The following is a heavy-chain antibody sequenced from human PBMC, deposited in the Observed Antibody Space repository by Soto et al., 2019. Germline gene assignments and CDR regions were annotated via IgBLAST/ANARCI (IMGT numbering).Heavy chain of an antibody. CDR2: ISYDESTT. J-gene: IGHJ4*02. D-gene: IGHD1-7*01. V-gene: IGHV3-30*03. Sequence: GGSLRLSCAASGFSFSRYGIHWVRQAPGKGLEWVAVISYDESTTFYADSVKGRFTISRDNSKNTLFLQMNSLRPEDTAVYYCARAGDWNYVQDFWGQGTLVTVSS. CDR1: GFSFSRYG. CDR3: ARAGDWNYVQDF.